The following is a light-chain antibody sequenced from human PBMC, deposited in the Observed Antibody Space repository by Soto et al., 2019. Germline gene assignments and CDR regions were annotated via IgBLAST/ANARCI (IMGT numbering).Light chain of an antibody. CDR2: KAS. J-gene: IGKJ1*01. V-gene: IGKV1-5*03. CDR1: QTISIW. Sequence: DIQMTQSPSTLSASVGDRVTITCRASQTISIWLAWYQQKPGKAPKLLIYKASILESGVPSRFSGSGSETDFPLTISSLQPDDFATYYCQQYKSFWTFGQGTKVEMK. CDR3: QQYKSFWT.